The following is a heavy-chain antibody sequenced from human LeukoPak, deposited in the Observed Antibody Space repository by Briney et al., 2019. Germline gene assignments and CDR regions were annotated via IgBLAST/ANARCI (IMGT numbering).Heavy chain of an antibody. Sequence: SVKVSCKASGGTFSSYAISWVRQAPGQGLEWMGRIIPILGIANYAQKFQGRVTITADKSTSTAYVELSSLRSEDTAVYYCARAGYYDSSGEFDYWGQGTLVTVSS. D-gene: IGHD3-22*01. CDR1: GGTFSSYA. CDR2: IIPILGIA. J-gene: IGHJ4*02. V-gene: IGHV1-69*04. CDR3: ARAGYYDSSGEFDY.